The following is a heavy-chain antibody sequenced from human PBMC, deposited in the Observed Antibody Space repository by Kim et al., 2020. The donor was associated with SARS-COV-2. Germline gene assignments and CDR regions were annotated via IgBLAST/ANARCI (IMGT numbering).Heavy chain of an antibody. J-gene: IGHJ4*02. Sequence: YVASVKGRLTISRDNSKNTLYLQMNSLRAEDTAVYYCARESRTIWEGLDYWGQGTLVTVSS. CDR3: ARESRTIWEGLDY. V-gene: IGHV3-30*01. D-gene: IGHD3-3*01.